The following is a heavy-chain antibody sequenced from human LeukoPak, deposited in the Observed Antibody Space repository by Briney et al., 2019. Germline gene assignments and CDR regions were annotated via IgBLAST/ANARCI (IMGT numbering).Heavy chain of an antibody. D-gene: IGHD1-26*01. CDR3: ARVRVGATRDFDY. CDR1: GYTFTNYY. CDR2: IIPGGGST. V-gene: IGHV1-46*01. J-gene: IGHJ4*02. Sequence: ASVKVPCKASGYTFTNYYMHWVRQAPGQGLEWMGIIIPGGGSTSYAQKFQGRVTMTRDTSTSTVYMELSSLRSEDTAVYYCARVRVGATRDFDYWGQGTLVTVSS.